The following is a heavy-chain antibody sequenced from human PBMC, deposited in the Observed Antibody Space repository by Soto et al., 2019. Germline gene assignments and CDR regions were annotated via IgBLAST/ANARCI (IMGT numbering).Heavy chain of an antibody. D-gene: IGHD1-26*01. CDR1: GFTFSSYA. Sequence: EVQLLESGGSLVQPGVSLRLSCAASGFTFSSYAMSWVRQAPGKGLEWVSIISGSGDSTYYADSVKGRFTISRDNSKNTLYLQMNSLRAEDTAIYYCAKRGSGSQFDYWGQGTLVTVSS. J-gene: IGHJ4*02. V-gene: IGHV3-23*01. CDR2: ISGSGDST. CDR3: AKRGSGSQFDY.